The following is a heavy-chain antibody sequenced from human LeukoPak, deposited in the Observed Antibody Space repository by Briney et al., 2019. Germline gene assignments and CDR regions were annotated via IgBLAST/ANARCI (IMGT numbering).Heavy chain of an antibody. CDR1: GFTFSSAC. CDR3: AGDRGYLQFDY. V-gene: IGHV3-7*03. J-gene: IGHJ4*02. D-gene: IGHD3-10*01. CDR2: IKEDGSQK. Sequence: GGFLRPSCAASGFTFSSACLSWVRQTPGKGLEWVANIKEDGSQKYYADSVMGRFTISRDNAENSLYLQLNSLRAEDTAMYYCAGDRGYLQFDYWGQGTLVTVSS.